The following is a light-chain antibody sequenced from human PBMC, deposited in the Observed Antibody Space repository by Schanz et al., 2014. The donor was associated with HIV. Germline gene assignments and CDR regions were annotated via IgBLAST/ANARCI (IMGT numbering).Light chain of an antibody. CDR3: QQYGSSPT. V-gene: IGKV3D-20*01. J-gene: IGKJ1*01. Sequence: EIVLTQSPGTLSLSPGERAALSCGASHYVSSNFLAWYQARPGLAPRLLIYDASSRATGIPDRFSGSGSSTDFTLTISRLEPEDSAVYYCQQYGSSPTFGQGTRVEIK. CDR2: DAS. CDR1: HYVSSNF.